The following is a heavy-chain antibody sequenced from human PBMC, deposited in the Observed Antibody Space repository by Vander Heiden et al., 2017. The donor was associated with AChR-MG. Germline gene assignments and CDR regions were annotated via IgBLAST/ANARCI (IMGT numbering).Heavy chain of an antibody. CDR1: GFTFSSYW. CDR3: FMWWRGYDPLLGAAVANYYMDV. Sequence: EVQLVESGGGLVQPGGSLRLSCAASGFTFSSYWMHWVRQAPGKGLVWVSRINSDGSSTSYADSVKGRFTISRDNAKNTLYLQMNSLRAEDTAVYYCFMWWRGYDPLLGAAVANYYMDVWGKGTTVTVSS. V-gene: IGHV3-74*01. D-gene: IGHD5-12*01. J-gene: IGHJ6*03. CDR2: INSDGSST.